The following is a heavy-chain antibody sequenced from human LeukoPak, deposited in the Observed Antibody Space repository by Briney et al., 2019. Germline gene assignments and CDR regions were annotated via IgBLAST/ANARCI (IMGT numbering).Heavy chain of an antibody. V-gene: IGHV3-30*03. CDR2: ISYDGSNK. CDR3: ARARDGYKKGGFDY. CDR1: GFTFSSYG. D-gene: IGHD5-24*01. Sequence: HPGGSLRLSCAASGFTFSSYGMHWVRQAPGKGLEWVAVISYDGSNKYYADSVKGRFTISRDNAKNSLYLQMNSLRAEDTAVYYCARARDGYKKGGFDYWGQGTLVTVSS. J-gene: IGHJ4*02.